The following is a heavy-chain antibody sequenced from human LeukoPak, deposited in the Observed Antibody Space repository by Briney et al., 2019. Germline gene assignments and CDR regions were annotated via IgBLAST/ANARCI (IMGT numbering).Heavy chain of an antibody. CDR3: ARDRVTVAGTPLMYYYYGMDV. Sequence: PGRSLRLSCAASGFTFSSYAMHWVRQAPGKGLEWVAVISYDGSNKYYADSVKGRFTISRDNSKNTLYLQMNSLRAEDTAVYYCARDRVTVAGTPLMYYYYGMDVWGQGTTVTVSS. V-gene: IGHV3-30-3*01. CDR2: ISYDGSNK. J-gene: IGHJ6*02. D-gene: IGHD6-19*01. CDR1: GFTFSSYA.